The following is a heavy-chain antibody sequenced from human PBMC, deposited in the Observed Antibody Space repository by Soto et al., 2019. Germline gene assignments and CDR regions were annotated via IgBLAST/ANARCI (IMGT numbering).Heavy chain of an antibody. CDR1: GGSISNYY. D-gene: IGHD3-22*01. J-gene: IGHJ4*02. CDR2: IYYSGST. Sequence: QVQLQESGPGLVKPSETLSLTCTVSGGSISNYYWSWIRQPPGKGLEWIGYIYYSGSTNYNPSLQSRVTISVDTSKNQFSLKLSSVTAADTAVYYCARAVIVVAPLIDWGQGTLVTVSS. V-gene: IGHV4-59*01. CDR3: ARAVIVVAPLID.